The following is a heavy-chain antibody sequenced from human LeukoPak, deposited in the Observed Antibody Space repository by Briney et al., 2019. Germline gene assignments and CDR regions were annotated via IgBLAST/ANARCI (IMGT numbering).Heavy chain of an antibody. D-gene: IGHD3-22*01. Sequence: GGSLRLSCTASGSTFGDYAMSWVRQAPGKGLEWVGFISSKTYGGTTEYAASVKGRFTISRDDSKSIAYLQMNSLKTEDTAVYYCTRPINYYDSSGSYYWGQGTLVTVSS. V-gene: IGHV3-49*04. CDR2: ISSKTYGGTT. CDR3: TRPINYYDSSGSYY. CDR1: GSTFGDYA. J-gene: IGHJ4*02.